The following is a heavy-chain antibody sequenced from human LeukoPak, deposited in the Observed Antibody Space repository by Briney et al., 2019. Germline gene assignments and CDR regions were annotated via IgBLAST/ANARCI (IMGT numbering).Heavy chain of an antibody. Sequence: PSETLSLTCTVSGGSISSSSYYWGWIRQPPGKGLEWIGNIYYSGSTYYNPSLESRVTMSLDTSKNQFSLKLSSVTAADTAVYYCARDSSSGWFYYFDYWGQGTLVTVSS. CDR2: IYYSGST. J-gene: IGHJ4*02. CDR3: ARDSSSGWFYYFDY. D-gene: IGHD6-19*01. V-gene: IGHV4-39*07. CDR1: GGSISSSSYY.